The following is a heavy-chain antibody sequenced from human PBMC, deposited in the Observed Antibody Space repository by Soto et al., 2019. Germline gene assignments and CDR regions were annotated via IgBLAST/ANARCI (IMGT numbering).Heavy chain of an antibody. CDR1: GGSISSYY. V-gene: IGHV4-59*01. CDR2: IYYSGST. D-gene: IGHD3-10*01. CDR3: ARDSFGELLYYDY. J-gene: IGHJ4*02. Sequence: PSETLSLTCTVSGGSISSYYWSWIRQPPGKGLEWIGYIYYSGSTNYNPSLKSRVTISVDTSKNQFSLKLSSVTAADTAVYYCARDSFGELLYYDYWGQGTLVTVS.